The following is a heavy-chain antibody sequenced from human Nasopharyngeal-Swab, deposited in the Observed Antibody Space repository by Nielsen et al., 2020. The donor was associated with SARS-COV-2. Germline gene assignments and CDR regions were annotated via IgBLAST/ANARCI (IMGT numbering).Heavy chain of an antibody. J-gene: IGHJ4*02. CDR3: ARWGYSSTADY. CDR1: GGSISSSSYY. V-gene: IGHV4-39*01. D-gene: IGHD6-13*01. Sequence: SETLFLTCTVSGGSISSSSYYWGWIRQPPGKGLEWIGSIYYSGSTYYNPSLKSRVTISVDTSKNQFSLKLSSVTAADTAVYYCARWGYSSTADYWGQGTLVTVSS. CDR2: IYYSGST.